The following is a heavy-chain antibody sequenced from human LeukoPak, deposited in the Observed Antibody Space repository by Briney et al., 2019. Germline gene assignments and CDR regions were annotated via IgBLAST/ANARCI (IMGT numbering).Heavy chain of an antibody. CDR3: ARHGNHYYGSGGFDY. CDR2: IYYGGST. V-gene: IGHV4-39*01. J-gene: IGHJ4*02. D-gene: IGHD3-10*01. Sequence: SETLSLTCTVSGDSISSYYWGWIRQPPGKGLDWIGSIYYGGSTYYNPSLRSRVTTSVDTSKNQFSLKLTSVTAADTAVYYCARHGNHYYGSGGFDYWGQGTLVTVSS. CDR1: GDSISSYY.